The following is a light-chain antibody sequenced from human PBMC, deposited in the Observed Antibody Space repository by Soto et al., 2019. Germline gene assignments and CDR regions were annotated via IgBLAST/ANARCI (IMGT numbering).Light chain of an antibody. V-gene: IGKV3-20*01. J-gene: IGKJ1*01. CDR3: QQYGSSLTWT. CDR2: GAS. CDR1: QSVSSSY. Sequence: EIVLTQSPGTLSLSPGERATLSCRASQSVSSSYLAWYQQKPGQAPRLLIYGASSRHTGIPDRFSDSGSGTDFTLTISRLEPEDFAVDYCQQYGSSLTWTFGQGTKGEIK.